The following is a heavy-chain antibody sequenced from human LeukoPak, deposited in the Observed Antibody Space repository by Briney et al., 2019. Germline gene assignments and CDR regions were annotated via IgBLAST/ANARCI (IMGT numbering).Heavy chain of an antibody. CDR3: AGEEGIAAAAAIYYYGMDV. D-gene: IGHD6-13*01. CDR2: IIPILGIA. J-gene: IGHJ6*02. V-gene: IGHV1-69*04. CDR1: GGTFSSYA. Sequence: SVKISCKASGGTFSSYAISWVRQAPGQGPEWMGRIIPILGIANYAQKFQGRVTITADKSTSTAYMELSSLRSEDTAVYYCAGEEGIAAAAAIYYYGMDVWGQGTTVTVSS.